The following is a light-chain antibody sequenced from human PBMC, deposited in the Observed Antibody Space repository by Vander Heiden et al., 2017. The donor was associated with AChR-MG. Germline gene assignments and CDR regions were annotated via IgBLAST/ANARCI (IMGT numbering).Light chain of an antibody. CDR2: GNN. Sequence: QSVLTQPPSLSGAPGQRVTISCTGSRSNIGAGYDVHWYQHLPGTAPKVLIYGNNNRPSGVPDRFSGSKSGTSASLAITGLQAEDEADYYCQSYDINLSGVFGGGTKVTVL. CDR3: QSYDINLSGV. J-gene: IGLJ3*02. CDR1: RSNIGAGYD. V-gene: IGLV1-40*01.